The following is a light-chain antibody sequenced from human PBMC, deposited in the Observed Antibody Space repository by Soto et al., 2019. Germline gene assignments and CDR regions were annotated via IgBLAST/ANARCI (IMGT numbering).Light chain of an antibody. V-gene: IGKV3-20*01. CDR3: QQYGSSPPT. CDR2: GAS. J-gene: IGKJ1*01. Sequence: EIVLTQSPGTLSLSPGERATLSCMASQSVSSNYLASDQREPGEAPRLLIYGASSRATGIPNRFTGSGSGTDITLNITILEPEDFAVYYCQQYGSSPPTFGQGPKVVLK. CDR1: QSVSSNY.